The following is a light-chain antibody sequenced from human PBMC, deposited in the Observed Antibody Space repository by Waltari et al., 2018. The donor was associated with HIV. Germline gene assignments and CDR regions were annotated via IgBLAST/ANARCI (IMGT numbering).Light chain of an antibody. J-gene: IGKJ2*01. Sequence: EIVLRHSPVTLPLSPGERATLSCRASQTFGTSFAWYQQKPGQAPRLLIYDASKRATGIRARFSGSGSGTDFTLTISGLGPEDVAVDYCQHRNNWPPTYTFGQGTKLEIK. CDR3: QHRNNWPPTYT. V-gene: IGKV3-11*01. CDR2: DAS. CDR1: QTFGTS.